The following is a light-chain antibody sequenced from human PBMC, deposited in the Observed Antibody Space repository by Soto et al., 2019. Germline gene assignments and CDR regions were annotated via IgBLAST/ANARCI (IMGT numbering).Light chain of an antibody. CDR1: QTVRNNY. CDR3: QQYGSSPPAFT. V-gene: IGKV3-20*01. CDR2: DAS. Sequence: EFVLTQSPGTLSLSPGERATLSCRASQTVRNNYLAWYQQKPGQAPRLLIYDASSRATGIPDRFSGGGSGTDFTLTISRLEPEDFAVYYCQQYGSSPPAFTFGPGTKVDIK. J-gene: IGKJ3*01.